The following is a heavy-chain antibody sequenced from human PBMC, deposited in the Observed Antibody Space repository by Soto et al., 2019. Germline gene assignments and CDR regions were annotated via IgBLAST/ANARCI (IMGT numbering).Heavy chain of an antibody. J-gene: IGHJ6*02. CDR2: IYYSGST. CDR3: ARDPPSGGDCMDV. CDR1: GGSISSYY. D-gene: IGHD3-10*01. V-gene: IGHV4-59*01. Sequence: LSLTCTVSGGSISSYYWSWIRQPPGKGLEWIGYIYYSGSTNYNPSPKSRVTISVDTSKNQFSLKLSSVTAADTAVYYCARDPPSGGDCMDVWGQGTTVTVSS.